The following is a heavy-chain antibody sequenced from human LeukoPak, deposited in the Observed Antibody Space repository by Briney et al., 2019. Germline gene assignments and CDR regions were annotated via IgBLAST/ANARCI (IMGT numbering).Heavy chain of an antibody. CDR2: IWYDGSNK. CDR3: AKDGRRGEVITQGHDY. J-gene: IGHJ4*02. Sequence: PGGSLRLSCAASGFTFSSYGMHWVRQAPGKGLEWVAVIWYDGSNKYYADSVKGRFTISRDNSKNTLYLQMNSLRAEDTAVYYCAKDGRRGEVITQGHDYWGQGTLVTVSS. CDR1: GFTFSSYG. V-gene: IGHV3-30*02. D-gene: IGHD3-22*01.